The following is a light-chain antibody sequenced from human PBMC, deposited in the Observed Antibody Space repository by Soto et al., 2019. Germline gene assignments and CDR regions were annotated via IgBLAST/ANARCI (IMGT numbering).Light chain of an antibody. CDR3: ASWGVSLNAWV. CDR2: TFA. V-gene: IGLV1-44*01. Sequence: QSVLTQPPSASGTPGQRVTISCSGSSSNIGSNAENWYQQLPGTAPKLLIYTFAPRPSGVPDRSSASKSGSSASLAISGLHAEDEADYCHASWGVSLNAWVFGGGTKLTVL. CDR1: SSNIGSNA. J-gene: IGLJ3*02.